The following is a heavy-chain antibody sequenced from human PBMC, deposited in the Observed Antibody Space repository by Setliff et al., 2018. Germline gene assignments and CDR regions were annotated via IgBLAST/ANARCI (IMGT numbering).Heavy chain of an antibody. CDR2: IRQDGTNK. D-gene: IGHD3-10*01. Sequence: PGGSLRLSCVASGFTISNYWMAWVRQAPGKGLEWVADIRQDGTNKYYMDSVKGRFSISRDNRKNTVYLQMNSVRADDTALYYCARDPSPGGQLLPDLWGQGTLVTVSS. V-gene: IGHV3-7*03. CDR3: ARDPSPGGQLLPDL. CDR1: GFTISNYW. J-gene: IGHJ5*02.